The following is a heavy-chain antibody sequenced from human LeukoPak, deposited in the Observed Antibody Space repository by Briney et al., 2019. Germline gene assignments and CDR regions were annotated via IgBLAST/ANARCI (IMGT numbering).Heavy chain of an antibody. CDR2: ITGRGGST. Sequence: DPGGSLRLSCAASGFTFSHYGMTWVRQAPGKGLEWVSSITGRGGSTYYADSLKGQFTISRDTSKNTLYLQMNGLRVEDTAVYYCAQISGYCSSTNCSPYFDFGGQGTLVTVSS. J-gene: IGHJ4*02. D-gene: IGHD2-2*01. CDR1: GFTFSHYG. V-gene: IGHV3-23*01. CDR3: AQISGYCSSTNCSPYFDF.